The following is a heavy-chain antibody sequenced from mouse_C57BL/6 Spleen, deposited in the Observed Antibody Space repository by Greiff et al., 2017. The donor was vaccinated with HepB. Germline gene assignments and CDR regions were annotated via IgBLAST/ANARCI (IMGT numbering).Heavy chain of an antibody. CDR1: GYTFTSYW. D-gene: IGHD1-1*01. Sequence: QVQLQQPGAELVMPGASVKLSCKASGYTFTSYWMHWVKQRPGQGLEWIGEIDPSDSYTNYNQKFKGKSTLTVDKSSSTAYMQLSSLTSEDSAVYYCARSRSRYGYIDVWGTGTTVTVSS. J-gene: IGHJ1*03. CDR2: IDPSDSYT. CDR3: ARSRSRYGYIDV. V-gene: IGHV1-69*01.